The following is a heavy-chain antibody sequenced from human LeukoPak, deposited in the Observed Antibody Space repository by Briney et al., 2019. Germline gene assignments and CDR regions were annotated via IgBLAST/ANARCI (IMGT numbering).Heavy chain of an antibody. CDR2: IYIGGST. CDR1: GFTFSSYA. J-gene: IGHJ4*02. CDR3: ARLGFVVPAVIFDY. Sequence: PGGSLRLSCAPSGFTFSSYAMSWVRQAPGKGLEWVSVIYIGGSTYYADSVKGRFTISRDISKNTLYLQMNSLRAEDTAMYYCARLGFVVPAVIFDYWGQGTLVTVSS. D-gene: IGHD2-2*02. V-gene: IGHV3-53*01.